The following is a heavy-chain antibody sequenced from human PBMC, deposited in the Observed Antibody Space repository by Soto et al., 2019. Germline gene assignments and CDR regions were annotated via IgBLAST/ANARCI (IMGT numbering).Heavy chain of an antibody. V-gene: IGHV4-39*01. CDR1: GGFISSGRYH. J-gene: IGHJ3*02. Sequence: PSETLSLTCTVSGGFISSGRYHWGWIRQPPGKGLEWIASIKYSGTTFYNPSLKSRVTLSVDTSKNQFALKLSSVTAAETAVHYCARHGITGSYYDAFHIWGQGTMVTVS. CDR2: IKYSGTT. D-gene: IGHD1-26*01. CDR3: ARHGITGSYYDAFHI.